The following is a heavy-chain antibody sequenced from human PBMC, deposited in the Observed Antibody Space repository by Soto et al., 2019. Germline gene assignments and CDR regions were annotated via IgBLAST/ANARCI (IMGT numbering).Heavy chain of an antibody. CDR3: TRDASRDSSARGWFDP. Sequence: GGSLRLSCAASGFTSRSFTMNWVRQAPGKGLEWVSTISSNSAYIYYTDALRGRFTISRDNAKNSLHLQMNSLRAEDTAVYYCTRDASRDSSARGWFDPWGPGTLVTVSS. CDR1: GFTSRSFT. CDR2: ISSNSAYI. V-gene: IGHV3-21*01. D-gene: IGHD6-13*01. J-gene: IGHJ5*02.